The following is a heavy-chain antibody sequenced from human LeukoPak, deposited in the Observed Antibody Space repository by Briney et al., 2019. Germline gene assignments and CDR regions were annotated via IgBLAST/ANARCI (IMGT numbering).Heavy chain of an antibody. D-gene: IGHD6-6*01. CDR2: INQDGTEK. CDR1: GFTFTTYW. CDR3: ARDGHGSSSPPFRDY. Sequence: PGGSLRLSCAASGFTFTTYWMTWVRQAPGKGLEWVANINQDGTEKYYVDSVKGRFTISRDNAKNSLCLQMNSLRVEDTAVYYCARDGHGSSSPPFRDYWGQGTLVTVSS. J-gene: IGHJ4*02. V-gene: IGHV3-7*01.